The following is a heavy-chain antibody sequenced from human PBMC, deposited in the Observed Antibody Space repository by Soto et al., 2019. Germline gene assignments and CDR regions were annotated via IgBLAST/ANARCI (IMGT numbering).Heavy chain of an antibody. CDR2: ISYDGSNK. D-gene: IGHD6-13*01. V-gene: IGHV3-30*04. CDR1: GFTFSSYA. J-gene: IGHJ4*02. CDR3: ARDQKGAAAGTFDY. Sequence: GGSLRLSCAASGFTFSSYAMHWVRQAPGKGLEWVAVISYDGSNKYYADSVKGRFTISRDNSKNTLYLQMNSLRAEDTAVYYCARDQKGAAAGTFDYWGQGTLVTVSS.